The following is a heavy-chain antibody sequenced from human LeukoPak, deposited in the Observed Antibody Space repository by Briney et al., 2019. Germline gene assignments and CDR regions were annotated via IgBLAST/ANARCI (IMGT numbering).Heavy chain of an antibody. D-gene: IGHD6-19*01. CDR3: ARAVYSSGWYSKN. Sequence: SETLSLTCTVSGGSISSNSYYWGWIRQPPGKGLKWIGSIYYSGSTYYNPSLKSRVTISVDTSKNQFSLKLSSVTAADTAVYYCARAVYSSGWYSKNWGQGTLVTVSS. J-gene: IGHJ4*02. CDR1: GGSISSNSYY. V-gene: IGHV4-39*07. CDR2: IYYSGST.